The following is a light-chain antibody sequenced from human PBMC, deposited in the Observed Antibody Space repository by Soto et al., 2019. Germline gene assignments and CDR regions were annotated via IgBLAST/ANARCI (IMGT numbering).Light chain of an antibody. CDR1: QSISFY. CDR2: AAS. J-gene: IGKJ5*01. Sequence: DIQMTQSPSSLSASVGDRVTITCRASQSISFYLNWYQQKPGRAPNLLIYAASTRATGVPARFSGSGSGTEFTLTISSLQSEDFAVYYCQQYNSGPYTFGQGTRLEIK. V-gene: IGKV1-39*01. CDR3: QQYNSGPYT.